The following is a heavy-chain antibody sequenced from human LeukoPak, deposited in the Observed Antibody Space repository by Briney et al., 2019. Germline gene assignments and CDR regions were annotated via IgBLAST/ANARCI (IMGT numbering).Heavy chain of an antibody. CDR2: IYYSGST. Sequence: PSETLSLTCTVSGGSLSRGDYYCSWIRQPPGKGRGWIGYIYYSGSTFYNPSLKSRVTISVDTSKNQFSMKLSSVTAADTAVHYCARGVVPYYYYYYMDVWGKGTPVTVSS. V-gene: IGHV4-30-4*08. CDR3: ARGVVPYYYYYYMDV. J-gene: IGHJ6*03. D-gene: IGHD2-15*01. CDR1: GGSLSRGDYY.